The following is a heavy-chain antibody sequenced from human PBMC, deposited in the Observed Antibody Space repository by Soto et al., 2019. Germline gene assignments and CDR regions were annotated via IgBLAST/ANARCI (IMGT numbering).Heavy chain of an antibody. Sequence: PSETLSLTCSVSGDSISSGGYYWSWIRQHPGKGLEWIGYIYYSGSTYYNPSLKSRVTISVDTSKNQFSLKLSSVTAADTAVYYCASLLNPQSGYSSSYDYWGQGTLVTVSS. V-gene: IGHV4-31*03. CDR1: GDSISSGGYY. J-gene: IGHJ4*02. D-gene: IGHD6-13*01. CDR3: ASLLNPQSGYSSSYDY. CDR2: IYYSGST.